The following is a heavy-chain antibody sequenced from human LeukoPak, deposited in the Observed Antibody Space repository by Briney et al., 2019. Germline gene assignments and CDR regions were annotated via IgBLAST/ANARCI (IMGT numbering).Heavy chain of an antibody. CDR3: AGNWGYAFDI. CDR2: IKQDGSEK. V-gene: IGHV3-7*01. CDR1: GFTFSSYE. D-gene: IGHD7-27*01. Sequence: QPGGSLRLSCAASGFTFSSYEMNWVRQAPGKGLEWVANIKQDGSEKYYVDSVKGRFTISRDNAKNSLYLQMNSLRAEDTAVYYCAGNWGYAFDIWGQGTMVTVSS. J-gene: IGHJ3*02.